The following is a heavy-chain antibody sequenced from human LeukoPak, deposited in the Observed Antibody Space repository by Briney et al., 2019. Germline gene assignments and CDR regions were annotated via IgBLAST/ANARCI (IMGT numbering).Heavy chain of an antibody. CDR2: MHYSGST. V-gene: IGHV4-59*01. J-gene: IGHJ4*02. Sequence: SETLSLTCTVSGGSISSYYWSWIRHPPGKGLEWIGYMHYSGSTNYNPSLKSRVTISVDTSKNQFSLKLSSVTAADTAVYYCARWILYSSGSYSDYWGQGTLVTVSS. CDR3: ARWILYSSGSYSDY. CDR1: GGSISSYY. D-gene: IGHD3-10*01.